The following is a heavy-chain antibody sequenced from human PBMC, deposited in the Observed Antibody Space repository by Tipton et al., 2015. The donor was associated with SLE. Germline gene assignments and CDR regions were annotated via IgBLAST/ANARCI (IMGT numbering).Heavy chain of an antibody. CDR1: GFTFGDYA. CDR2: IRNKAYGATT. D-gene: IGHD2-15*01. J-gene: IGHJ4*02. CDR3: TRDLCGGSCYSGAYYCDY. Sequence: SLRLSCTASGFTFGDYAMSWVRQAPGKGLEWVGFIRNKAYGATTEYAASVKGRFTISRDDSKNIAYLQMNSLKTEDTAMYYCTRDLCGGSCYSGAYYCDYWGQGTLVTVSS. V-gene: IGHV3-49*04.